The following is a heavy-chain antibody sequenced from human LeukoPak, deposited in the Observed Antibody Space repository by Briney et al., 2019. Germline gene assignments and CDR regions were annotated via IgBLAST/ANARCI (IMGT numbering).Heavy chain of an antibody. V-gene: IGHV1-3*01. Sequence: ASVKVSCKASGYTFTSYVMHWVRQAPGQRLEWMGWINAGNGNTKYSQKFQGRVTITRDTSASTAYMELSSLRSEDTAVYYCAISRGQQLAPEAPYYYGMDVWGKGTTVTVSS. CDR1: GYTFTSYV. J-gene: IGHJ6*04. D-gene: IGHD6-13*01. CDR3: AISRGQQLAPEAPYYYGMDV. CDR2: INAGNGNT.